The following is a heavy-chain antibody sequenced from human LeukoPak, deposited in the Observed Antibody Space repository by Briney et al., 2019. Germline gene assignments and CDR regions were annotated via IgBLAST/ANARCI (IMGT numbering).Heavy chain of an antibody. CDR1: GYTLTSYD. CDR3: ARDSRGGSYFHWYFDL. V-gene: IGHV1-8*03. Sequence: ASVKVSCKASGYTLTSYDINWVRQATGQGLEWMGWMNPNSGNTGYAQKFQGRVTITRNTSISTAYMELSSLRSEDTAVYYCARDSRGGSYFHWYFDLWGRGTLVTVSS. J-gene: IGHJ2*01. D-gene: IGHD1-26*01. CDR2: MNPNSGNT.